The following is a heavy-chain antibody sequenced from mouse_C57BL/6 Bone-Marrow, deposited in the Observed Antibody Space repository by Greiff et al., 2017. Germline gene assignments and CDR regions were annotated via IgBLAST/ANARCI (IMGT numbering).Heavy chain of an antibody. V-gene: IGHV5-6*01. CDR3: ARRGPVYAMDY. CDR1: GFTFSSYG. CDR2: ISSGGSYT. J-gene: IGHJ4*01. Sequence: EVQLVESGGDLVKPGGSLKLSCAASGFTFSSYGMSWVRQTPDKRLEWVATISSGGSYTYYPDSVKGRFTISRDNAKNTLYLQMSSLKSEDTAMYYCARRGPVYAMDYWGQGNSVTVSS.